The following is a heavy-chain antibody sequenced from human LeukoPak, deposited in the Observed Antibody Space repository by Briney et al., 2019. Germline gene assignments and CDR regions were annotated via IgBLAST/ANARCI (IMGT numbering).Heavy chain of an antibody. Sequence: SETLSLTCAVYGGSFSGYYWSWIRQPPGKGLEWIGEINHSGSTNYNPSLKSRVTISVDTSKNQFSLKLSSVTAADTAVYYCARGRRVRSGDQLAYYYYMDVWGKGTTVTVSS. V-gene: IGHV4-34*01. CDR3: ARGRRVRSGDQLAYYYYMDV. D-gene: IGHD4-17*01. J-gene: IGHJ6*03. CDR1: GGSFSGYY. CDR2: INHSGST.